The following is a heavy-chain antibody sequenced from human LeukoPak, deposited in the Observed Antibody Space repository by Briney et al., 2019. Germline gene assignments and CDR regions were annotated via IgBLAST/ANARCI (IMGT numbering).Heavy chain of an antibody. CDR1: GFTFSSYA. V-gene: IGHV3-23*01. J-gene: IGHJ4*02. D-gene: IGHD2-2*01. Sequence: PTGGSLRLSCAASGFTFSSYAMSWVRQAPGKGLEWVSAISGSGGSTYYADSVKGRFTISRDNSKNTLYLQMNSLRAEDTAVYYCAKVGCSSTSCYAVLFDYWGQGTLVTVSS. CDR2: ISGSGGST. CDR3: AKVGCSSTSCYAVLFDY.